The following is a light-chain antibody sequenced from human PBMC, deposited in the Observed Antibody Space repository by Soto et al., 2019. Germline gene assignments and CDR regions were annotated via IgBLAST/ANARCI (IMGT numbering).Light chain of an antibody. Sequence: QSVLTQPASVSGSPGQSITISCTGTSSDFGSYNLVSWYQQHPGKAPKLMIYEVSKRPSGVSNRFSGSKSGNTASLTISGLQAEDEADYYCCSYACSSTPYVFGTGTKVTVL. CDR1: SSDFGSYNL. V-gene: IGLV2-23*02. J-gene: IGLJ1*01. CDR3: CSYACSSTPYV. CDR2: EVS.